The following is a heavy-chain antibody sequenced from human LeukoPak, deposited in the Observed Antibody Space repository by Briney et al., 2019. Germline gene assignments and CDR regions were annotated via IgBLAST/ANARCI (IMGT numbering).Heavy chain of an antibody. J-gene: IGHJ3*01. Sequence: KSGESLKISCKDSGYLFTSYWIAWVRQRPGKGLEWMGIIYPGDSDTRYSPSFQGRVTISADKSINTAYLLWSSLQASDTATYYCARQDVSGTYDAFDVWGQGTVVTV. CDR1: GYLFTSYW. CDR2: IYPGDSDT. CDR3: ARQDVSGTYDAFDV. V-gene: IGHV5-51*01. D-gene: IGHD3-10*01.